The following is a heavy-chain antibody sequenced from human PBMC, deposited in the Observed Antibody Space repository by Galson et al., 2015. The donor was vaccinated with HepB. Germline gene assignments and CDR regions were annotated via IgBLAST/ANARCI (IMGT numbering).Heavy chain of an antibody. CDR1: GVTFSSYA. CDR2: IIPIFGTA. CDR3: ARDQAPLGFLEWGGRYGMDV. J-gene: IGHJ6*02. V-gene: IGHV1-69*13. Sequence: SVKVSCKASGVTFSSYAISWVRQAPGQGLEWMGGIIPIFGTANYAQKFQGRVTITADESTGTAYMELSSLRSEDTAVYYCARDQAPLGFLEWGGRYGMDVWGQGTTVTVSS. D-gene: IGHD3-3*01.